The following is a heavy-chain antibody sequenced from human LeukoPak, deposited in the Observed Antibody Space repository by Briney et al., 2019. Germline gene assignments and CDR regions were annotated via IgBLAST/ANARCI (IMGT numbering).Heavy chain of an antibody. CDR3: ARDTNIRHIVVVTAIQYYYGMDV. CDR2: ISWNSGSI. J-gene: IGHJ6*02. V-gene: IGHV3-9*01. CDR1: GFTFDDYA. Sequence: GGSLRLSCAASGFTFDDYAMHWVRQAPGKGLEWVSGISWNSGSIGYADSVKGRFTISRDNAKNSLYLQMNSLRAEDTAVYYCARDTNIRHIVVVTAIQYYYGMDVWGQGTTVTVSS. D-gene: IGHD2-21*02.